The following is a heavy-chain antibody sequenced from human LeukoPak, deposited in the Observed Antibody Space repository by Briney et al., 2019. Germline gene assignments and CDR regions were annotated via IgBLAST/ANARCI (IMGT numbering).Heavy chain of an antibody. CDR1: GGSIDSRSYY. D-gene: IGHD2-15*01. J-gene: IGHJ4*02. Sequence: PSETLSLTCTVSGGSIDSRSYYWDWIRQAPGKGLEWIGTIYHSGSTEYNPSLKSRVAIFVDTSKNQYSLILHSVAAADTAVYYCARRSEFDNTHYHYFDYWGQGALVTVSS. CDR2: IYHSGST. V-gene: IGHV4-39*01. CDR3: ARRSEFDNTHYHYFDY.